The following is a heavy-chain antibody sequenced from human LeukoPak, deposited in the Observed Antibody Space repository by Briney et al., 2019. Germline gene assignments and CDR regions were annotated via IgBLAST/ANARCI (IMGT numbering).Heavy chain of an antibody. J-gene: IGHJ4*02. CDR2: INPNSGGT. Sequence: ASVKVSCKASGYTFTGYYMHWVRRAPGQGLEWMGWINPNSGGTNYAQKFQGRVTMTRDTSISTAYMELSRLRSDDTAVYYCARDRGYYSSSWHYWGQGTLVTVSS. D-gene: IGHD6-13*01. CDR3: ARDRGYYSSSWHY. CDR1: GYTFTGYY. V-gene: IGHV1-2*02.